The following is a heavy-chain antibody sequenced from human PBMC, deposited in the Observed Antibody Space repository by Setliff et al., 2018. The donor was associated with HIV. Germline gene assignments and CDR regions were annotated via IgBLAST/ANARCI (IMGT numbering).Heavy chain of an antibody. Sequence: SETLSLTCTVSGPSVSNTDYYWGWIRLPPGKGLEWIASIHHSGSTWYNPSLKSRVTISADMTKNQFSLKLFSVTAADTAVYYCARPSFGIGGGSIFDSWGQGTVVTVSS. V-gene: IGHV4-39*01. CDR3: ARPSFGIGGGSIFDS. CDR1: GPSVSNTDYY. D-gene: IGHD3-3*01. J-gene: IGHJ4*02. CDR2: IHHSGST.